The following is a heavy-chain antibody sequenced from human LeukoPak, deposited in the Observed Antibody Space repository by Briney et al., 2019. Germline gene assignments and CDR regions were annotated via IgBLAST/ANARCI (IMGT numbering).Heavy chain of an antibody. Sequence: SETLSLTCTVSGASLNDYYWSWIRQPPGKALEWIEFIHSSGSANSNPSLTSRFTISIDTSKNQFSLNLRSLTAADTAVYFCASGAADGYNFGFDYWGQGTLVTVSS. D-gene: IGHD5-24*01. CDR3: ASGAADGYNFGFDY. CDR2: IHSSGSA. CDR1: GASLNDYY. J-gene: IGHJ4*02. V-gene: IGHV4-59*12.